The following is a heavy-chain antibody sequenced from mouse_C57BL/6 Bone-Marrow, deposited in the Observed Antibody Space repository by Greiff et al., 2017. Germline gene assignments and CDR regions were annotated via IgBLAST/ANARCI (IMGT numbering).Heavy chain of an antibody. Sequence: EVMLVESGEGLVKPGGSLKLSCAASGFTFSSYAMSWVRQTPEKRLEWVAYISSGGDYIYYADTVKGRFTISRDNARNTLYLQMSSLKSEDTAMYYCTRDERGLLLFAYWGQGTLVTVSA. V-gene: IGHV5-9-1*02. CDR2: ISSGGDYI. J-gene: IGHJ3*01. D-gene: IGHD2-3*01. CDR3: TRDERGLLLFAY. CDR1: GFTFSSYA.